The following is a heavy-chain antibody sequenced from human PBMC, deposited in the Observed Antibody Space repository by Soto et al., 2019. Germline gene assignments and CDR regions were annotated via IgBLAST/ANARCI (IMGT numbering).Heavy chain of an antibody. D-gene: IGHD3-3*01. CDR2: IWYDGSNK. Sequence: PGGSLRLSCAASGFTSSSYGMHWVRQAPGKGLEWVAVIWYDGSNKYYADSVKGRFTISRDNSKNTLYLQMNSLRAEDTAVYYWARQYYYDFWSGSQWYYGMDVWGQGTTVTVSS. V-gene: IGHV3-33*01. J-gene: IGHJ6*02. CDR1: GFTSSSYG. CDR3: ARQYYYDFWSGSQWYYGMDV.